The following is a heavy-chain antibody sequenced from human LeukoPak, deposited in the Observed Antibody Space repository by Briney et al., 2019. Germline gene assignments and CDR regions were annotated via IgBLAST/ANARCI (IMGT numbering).Heavy chain of an antibody. CDR3: ARVLGYSGYDLAY. CDR1: GFSFSSYA. V-gene: IGHV3-72*01. J-gene: IGHJ4*02. D-gene: IGHD5-12*01. CDR2: TRNKANSYTT. Sequence: HPGGSLRLSCAASGFSFSSYAMNWVRQAPGKGLEWVGRTRNKANSYTTEYAASVKGRFTISRDDSKNSLYLQMNSLKTEDTAVYYCARVLGYSGYDLAYWGQGTLVTVSS.